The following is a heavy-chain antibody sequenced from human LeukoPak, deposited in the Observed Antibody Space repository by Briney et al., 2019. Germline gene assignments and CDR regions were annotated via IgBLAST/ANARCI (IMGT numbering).Heavy chain of an antibody. D-gene: IGHD1-7*01. V-gene: IGHV3-48*03. J-gene: IGHJ6*03. Sequence: GGSLRLSCAASGFTFSSYEMNWVRQAPGKGLEWVSYISSSGSTIYYADSVKGRFTISRDNAKNSLYLQMNSLRAEDTAVYYCARDQLELRRDYYYYYMDVWGKGTTVTVSS. CDR2: ISSSGSTI. CDR1: GFTFSSYE. CDR3: ARDQLELRRDYYYYYMDV.